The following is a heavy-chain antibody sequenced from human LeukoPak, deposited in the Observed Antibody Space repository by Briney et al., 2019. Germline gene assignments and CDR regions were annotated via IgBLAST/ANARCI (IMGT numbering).Heavy chain of an antibody. J-gene: IGHJ6*02. V-gene: IGHV3-66*01. Sequence: GGSLRLSCAASGFTVSSNYMSWVRQAPGKGLEWVSVIYSGGSTYYADSVKGRFTISIDNSKNTLYLQMNSLRAEDTAVYYCARDSPYGSGSYSYYYYGMDVWGQGTTVTVSS. CDR3: ARDSPYGSGSYSYYYYGMDV. CDR2: IYSGGST. CDR1: GFTVSSNY. D-gene: IGHD3-10*01.